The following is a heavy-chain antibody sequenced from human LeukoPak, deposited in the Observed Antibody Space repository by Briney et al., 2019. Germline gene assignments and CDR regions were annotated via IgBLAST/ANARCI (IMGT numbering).Heavy chain of an antibody. CDR1: GFTFSSYG. V-gene: IGHV3-33*01. CDR3: ARDDSSGYYHFDY. D-gene: IGHD3-22*01. CDR2: IWYDGSNK. J-gene: IGHJ4*02. Sequence: GRSLRLSRAASGFTFSSYGMHWVRQAPGKGLEWVAVIWYDGSNKYYADSVKGRFTISGDNSKNTLYLQMNSLRAEDTAVYYCARDDSSGYYHFDYWGQGTLVTVSS.